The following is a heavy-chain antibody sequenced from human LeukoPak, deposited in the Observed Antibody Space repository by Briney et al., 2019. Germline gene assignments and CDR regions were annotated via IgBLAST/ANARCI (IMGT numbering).Heavy chain of an antibody. J-gene: IGHJ5*02. CDR1: GYTFTGYD. CDR3: ARDYYDSSGYSNWSDP. Sequence: AASVKVSCKASGYTFTGYDMHWVRQAPGQGLEWMGWINPNSGGTNYAQKVQGRVTMTRDTSISTAYMELSRLRSDDTAVYYCARDYYDSSGYSNWSDPWGQGNLVTVSS. CDR2: INPNSGGT. D-gene: IGHD3-22*01. V-gene: IGHV1-2*02.